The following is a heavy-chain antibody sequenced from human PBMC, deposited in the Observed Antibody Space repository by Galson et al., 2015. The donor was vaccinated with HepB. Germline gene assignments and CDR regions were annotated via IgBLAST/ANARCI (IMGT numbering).Heavy chain of an antibody. CDR3: ARGGIGGAVTRLDN. D-gene: IGHD6-13*01. V-gene: IGHV3-30-3*01. CDR2: VSYDGSST. J-gene: IGHJ4*02. Sequence: SLRLSCAASGFTFSAFGMHWVRQAPGKGLEWMADVSYDGSSTYYADSVKGRFTISRDNSKRTLYLQMNSLRPEDTALYFCARGGIGGAVTRLDNWGQGTLVTVSS. CDR1: GFTFSAFG.